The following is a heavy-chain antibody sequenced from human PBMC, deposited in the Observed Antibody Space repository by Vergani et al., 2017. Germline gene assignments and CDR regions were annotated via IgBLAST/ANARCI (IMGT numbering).Heavy chain of an antibody. CDR1: GFTFSSYW. CDR3: AREVVLMVYAIHYFDY. Sequence: EVQLVESGGGLVQPGGSLRLSCAASGFTFSSYWMSWVRQAPGKGLEWVANIKQDGSEKYYVDSVKGRFTISRDNAKNSLYLQMNSLRAEDTAVYYCAREVVLMVYAIHYFDYWGQGTLVTVSA. V-gene: IGHV3-7*03. J-gene: IGHJ4*02. D-gene: IGHD2-8*01. CDR2: IKQDGSEK.